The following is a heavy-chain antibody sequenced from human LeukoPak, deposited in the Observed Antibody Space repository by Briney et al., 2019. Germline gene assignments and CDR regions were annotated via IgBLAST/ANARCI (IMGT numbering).Heavy chain of an antibody. J-gene: IGHJ4*02. Sequence: PGGSLRLSCAASGFTFSSYGMHWVSQAPGKGLEWVAVISYDGSNKYYADSVKGRFTISRDNSKNTLYLQMNSLRAEDTAVYYCAKDQLEMATIYYSDYWGQGTLVTVSS. D-gene: IGHD5-24*01. CDR3: AKDQLEMATIYYSDY. V-gene: IGHV3-30*18. CDR2: ISYDGSNK. CDR1: GFTFSSYG.